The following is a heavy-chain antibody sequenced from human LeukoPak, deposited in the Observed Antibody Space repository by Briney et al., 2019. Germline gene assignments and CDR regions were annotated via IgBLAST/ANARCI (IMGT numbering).Heavy chain of an antibody. CDR2: VFHNGYT. CDR1: GGSISTHY. D-gene: IGHD3-10*01. CDR3: ARRRTYYGSGSYGYAMDV. V-gene: IGHV4-59*11. Sequence: SGTLSLTCTISGGSISTHYWSWVRQPPGKGLEWIGFVFHNGYTKDNPSLKSRVTLSVDTSKNQFSLKVHSVTAADTAVYYCARRRTYYGSGSYGYAMDVWGQGTTVTVSS. J-gene: IGHJ6*02.